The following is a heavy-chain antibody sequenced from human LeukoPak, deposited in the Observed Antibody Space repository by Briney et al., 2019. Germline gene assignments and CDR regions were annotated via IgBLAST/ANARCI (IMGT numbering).Heavy chain of an antibody. CDR3: AKDADIVVVPAAMVYAFDI. J-gene: IGHJ3*02. V-gene: IGHV3-23*01. CDR1: GFTFSSYA. CDR2: ISGSGGST. D-gene: IGHD2-2*01. Sequence: PGGSLRLSCAASGFTFSSYAMSWVRQAPGKGLEWVSAISGSGGSTYYADPVKGRFTTSRDNSKKTPYMQMNSPRAADTVTYYCAKDADIVVVPAAMVYAFDIWGQGTMVTVSS.